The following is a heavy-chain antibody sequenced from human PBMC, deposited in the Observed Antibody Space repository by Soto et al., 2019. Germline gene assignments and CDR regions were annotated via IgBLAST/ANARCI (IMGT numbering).Heavy chain of an antibody. Sequence: QVQLVQSGAEVKKPGSSVKVSCKASGGTFSSYAISWVRQAPGQGLEWMGGIIPIFGTANYAQKFQGRVTITADESTRTAYMELSSLRSEDTSVYYCAVARDTIVGANQCYYYYGMDVWGPGTTVTGSS. J-gene: IGHJ6*02. CDR3: AVARDTIVGANQCYYYYGMDV. CDR1: GGTFSSYA. D-gene: IGHD3-3*01. V-gene: IGHV1-69*01. CDR2: IIPIFGTA.